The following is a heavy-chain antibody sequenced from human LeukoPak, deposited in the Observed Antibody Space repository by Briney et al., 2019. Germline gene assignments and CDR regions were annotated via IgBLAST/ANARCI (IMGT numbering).Heavy chain of an antibody. D-gene: IGHD2-2*01. CDR2: IFPGDSDT. V-gene: IGHV5-51*01. Sequence: GESLKISCKGSGYSFTSNWIGWVRQVPGKGLEWMGIIFPGDSDTRYSPSFQGQVTISADKSISTAYLQWSSLKASDTAMYYCARLDTASWRYWGQGTLVTVSS. CDR3: ARLDTASWRY. J-gene: IGHJ4*02. CDR1: GYSFTSNW.